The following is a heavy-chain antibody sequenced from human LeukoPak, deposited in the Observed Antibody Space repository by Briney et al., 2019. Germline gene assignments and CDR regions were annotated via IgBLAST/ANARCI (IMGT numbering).Heavy chain of an antibody. Sequence: GGSLRLSCAASGFTFSSYGMHWVRQAPGKGLEWVANIKQDGSEKYYVDSVKGRFTISRDNAKNSLYLQMNSLRAEDTAVYYCARDSSAAATYYYYGMDVWGQGTTVTVSS. V-gene: IGHV3-7*01. CDR1: GFTFSSYG. CDR2: IKQDGSEK. D-gene: IGHD6-13*01. J-gene: IGHJ6*02. CDR3: ARDSSAAATYYYYGMDV.